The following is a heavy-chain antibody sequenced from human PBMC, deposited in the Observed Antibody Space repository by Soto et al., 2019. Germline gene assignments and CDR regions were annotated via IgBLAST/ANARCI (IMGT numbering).Heavy chain of an antibody. V-gene: IGHV1-18*01. D-gene: IGHD4-17*01. Sequence: AAVKFSCTASGYTFTSYGISWVRQAPGQGLEWMGWINAYNGNTNYAQKLQGRVTMTTDTSTSTAYMELRSLRSDDTAVYYCARIGPTVTSYCFDYWGQGTLVTVSS. J-gene: IGHJ4*02. CDR3: ARIGPTVTSYCFDY. CDR2: INAYNGNT. CDR1: GYTFTSYG.